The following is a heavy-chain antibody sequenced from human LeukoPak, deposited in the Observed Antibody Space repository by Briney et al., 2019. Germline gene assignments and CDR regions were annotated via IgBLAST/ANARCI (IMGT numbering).Heavy chain of an antibody. Sequence: SQTLSLTCTVSGGSISSGGYYWSWLRQHPGKGVGWIGYIDYSGSTYYNPSRKSRVTISVDTSKNKLSRKLSSVTAADTAGYYCARWALGNSSSSLYYYYYGMDVWGQGTPVTVSS. CDR3: ARWALGNSSSSLYYYYYGMDV. J-gene: IGHJ6*02. CDR1: GGSISSGGYY. D-gene: IGHD6-6*01. CDR2: IDYSGST. V-gene: IGHV4-31*03.